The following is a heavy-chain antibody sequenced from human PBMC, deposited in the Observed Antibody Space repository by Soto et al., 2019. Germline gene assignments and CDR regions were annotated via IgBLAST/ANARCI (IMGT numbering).Heavy chain of an antibody. CDR1: GGSFSGYY. V-gene: IGHV4-34*01. CDR2: INHSGST. CDR3: ARGLAVAGFYYYYGMDV. Sequence: PSETLSLPCAVYGGSFSGYYWSWIRQPPGKGLEWIGEINHSGSTNYNPSLKSRVTISVDTSKNQFSLKLSSVTAADTAVYYCARGLAVAGFYYYYGMDVWGQGTTVTVSS. D-gene: IGHD6-19*01. J-gene: IGHJ6*02.